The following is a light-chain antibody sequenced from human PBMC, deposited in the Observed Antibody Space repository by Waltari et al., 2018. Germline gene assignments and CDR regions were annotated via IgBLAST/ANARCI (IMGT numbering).Light chain of an antibody. V-gene: IGLV3-25*03. CDR2: KDS. CDR1: VLSKRF. J-gene: IGLJ2*01. CDR3: QSADISTSSLI. Sequence: SSGLTQPPSVSVSPGQTTRITCSGDVLSKRFAYWYQHKSGQAPLLLIFKDSERPSWIPERFSGSSSGTTVTLTISGVQPEDEADYYCQSADISTSSLIFAGGTKLTVL.